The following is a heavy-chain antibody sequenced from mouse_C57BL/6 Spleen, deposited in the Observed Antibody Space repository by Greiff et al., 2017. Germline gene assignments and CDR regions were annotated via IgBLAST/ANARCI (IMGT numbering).Heavy chain of an antibody. D-gene: IGHD2-4*01. Sequence: QVQLKESGPELVKPGASVKISCKASGYAFSSSWMNWVKQRPGKGLEWIGRIYPGDGDTNYNGKFKGKATLTADKSSSTAYMQLSSLTSEDSAVYFCARSNDYDGDYDAMDYWGQGTSVTVSS. CDR1: GYAFSSSW. J-gene: IGHJ4*01. CDR3: ARSNDYDGDYDAMDY. CDR2: IYPGDGDT. V-gene: IGHV1-82*01.